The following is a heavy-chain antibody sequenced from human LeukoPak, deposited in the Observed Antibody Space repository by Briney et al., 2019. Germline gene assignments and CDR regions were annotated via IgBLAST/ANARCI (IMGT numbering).Heavy chain of an antibody. CDR1: GFTFSSYS. Sequence: GGSLRLSCAASGFTFSSYSMNWVRQAPGKGLEWVSYISSSSSTIYYADSVKGRFTISRDNAKNSLYLQMNSLRAEDTDVYYCARAGGRFGSGSSIDYWGQGTLVTVSS. CDR3: ARAGGRFGSGSSIDY. V-gene: IGHV3-48*01. D-gene: IGHD3-10*01. J-gene: IGHJ4*02. CDR2: ISSSSSTI.